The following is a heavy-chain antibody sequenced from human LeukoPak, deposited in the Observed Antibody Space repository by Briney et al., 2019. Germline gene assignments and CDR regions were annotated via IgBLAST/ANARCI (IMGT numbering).Heavy chain of an antibody. D-gene: IGHD1-26*01. CDR3: ANQRPEWELLLDY. Sequence: SVKVSCKASGGTFSSYAISWVRQAPGQGLEWMGGIIPIFGTANYAQKFQGRVTITADESTSTAYMELSSLRSEDTAVYYCANQRPEWELLLDYWGQGTLVTVSS. CDR1: GGTFSSYA. J-gene: IGHJ4*02. CDR2: IIPIFGTA. V-gene: IGHV1-69*01.